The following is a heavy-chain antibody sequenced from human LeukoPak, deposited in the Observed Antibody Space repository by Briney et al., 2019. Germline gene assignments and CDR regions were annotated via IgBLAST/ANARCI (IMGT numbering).Heavy chain of an antibody. Sequence: PGGSLRLSCSASGFTFSSYWMHWVRQAPGKGLEYVSAISSNGGSTYYASSLKGRFTISRDNSKNTLYLQMGSLRAEDMAVYYCARAIHSSGYPPVDYWGQGTLVTVSS. CDR3: ARAIHSSGYPPVDY. V-gene: IGHV3-64*01. CDR2: ISSNGGST. J-gene: IGHJ4*02. CDR1: GFTFSSYW. D-gene: IGHD3-22*01.